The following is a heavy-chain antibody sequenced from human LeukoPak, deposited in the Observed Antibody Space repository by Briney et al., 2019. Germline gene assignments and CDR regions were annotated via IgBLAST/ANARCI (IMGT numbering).Heavy chain of an antibody. V-gene: IGHV3-33*06. D-gene: IGHD3-3*01. CDR1: GFTFSSYG. J-gene: IGHJ4*02. CDR3: AKRYYDFFPEDY. CDR2: IWYDGSNK. Sequence: GGSLRLSCAASGFTFSSYGMHWVRQAPGKGLEWVAVIWYDGSNKFYADSLKGRFTISRDNSKNTLYLQMNSLRAEDTAVYYCAKRYYDFFPEDYWGQGTLVTVSS.